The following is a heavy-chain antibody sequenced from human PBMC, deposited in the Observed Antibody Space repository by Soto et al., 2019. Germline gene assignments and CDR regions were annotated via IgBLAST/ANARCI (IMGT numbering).Heavy chain of an antibody. CDR2: IYYSGST. J-gene: IGHJ4*02. V-gene: IGHV4-39*01. Sequence: SETLSLTCTVSGGSISSSSYYWGWIRQPPGKGLEWIGSIYYSGSTYYNPSLKSRVTISVDTSKNQFSLKLSSVTAADTAVYYCARTPTGELIAAAGTYFDYWGQGTLVTVSS. CDR1: GGSISSSSYY. D-gene: IGHD6-13*01. CDR3: ARTPTGELIAAAGTYFDY.